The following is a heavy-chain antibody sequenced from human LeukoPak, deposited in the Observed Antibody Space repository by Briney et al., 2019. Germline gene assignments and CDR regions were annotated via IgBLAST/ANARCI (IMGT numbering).Heavy chain of an antibody. CDR1: WSAFGTSRGR. CDR3: PHRNILTGYYRVLDGLDI. Sequence: GPTLLTATPPHTLILLFAWSAFGTSRGRVGWIRHPPGKALEWFALIYWVDDKCYSPSLKSRLSITKDTSRNQVVLRMTNMDPVDTATYYCPHRNILTGYYRVLDGLDIRGPGAMVTVSS. J-gene: IGHJ3*02. V-gene: IGHV2-5*02. CDR2: IYWVDDK. D-gene: IGHD3-9*01.